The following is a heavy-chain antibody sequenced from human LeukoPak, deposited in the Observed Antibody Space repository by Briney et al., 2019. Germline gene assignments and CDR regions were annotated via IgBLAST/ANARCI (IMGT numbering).Heavy chain of an antibody. CDR1: GGSFSGYY. CDR3: ARALYYDSSGYYYYYYYMDV. V-gene: IGHV4-59*12. CDR2: IYYSGST. D-gene: IGHD3-22*01. Sequence: SETLSLTCAVYGGSFSGYYWSWIRQPPGKGLEWIGYIYYSGSTNYKPSLKSRVTISVDTSKNQFSLKLSSVTAADTAVYYCARALYYDSSGYYYYYYYMDVWGKGTTVTVSS. J-gene: IGHJ6*03.